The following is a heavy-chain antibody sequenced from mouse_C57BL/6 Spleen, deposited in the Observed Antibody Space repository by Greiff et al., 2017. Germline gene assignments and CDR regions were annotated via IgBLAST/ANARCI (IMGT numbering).Heavy chain of an antibody. D-gene: IGHD1-1*01. Sequence: VQLQQPGAELVKPGASVKLSCKASGYTFTSYWMHWVKQRPGQGLEWIGMIHPNSGSTNYNEKFKSKATLTVDKSSSTAYMQLSSLTSEDSAVYYCARRGDYYGSSSFDYWGQGTTLTVSS. CDR1: GYTFTSYW. J-gene: IGHJ2*01. CDR3: ARRGDYYGSSSFDY. V-gene: IGHV1-64*01. CDR2: IHPNSGST.